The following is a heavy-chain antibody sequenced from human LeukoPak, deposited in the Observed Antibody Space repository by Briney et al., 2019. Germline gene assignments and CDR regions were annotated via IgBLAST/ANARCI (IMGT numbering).Heavy chain of an antibody. J-gene: IGHJ4*02. CDR2: ISYDGSNK. CDR1: GFTFSSYA. CDR3: ARDRSSSWASLDY. V-gene: IGHV3-30*01. Sequence: GRSLRLSCAASGFTFSSYAMHWVRQAPGKGLEWVAVISYDGSNKYYADSVKGRFTISRDNFKNTLYLQMNSLRAEDTAVYYCARDRSSSWASLDYWGQGTLVTVSS. D-gene: IGHD6-13*01.